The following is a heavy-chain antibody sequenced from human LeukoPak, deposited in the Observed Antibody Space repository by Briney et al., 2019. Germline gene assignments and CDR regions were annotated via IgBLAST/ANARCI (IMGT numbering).Heavy chain of an antibody. V-gene: IGHV1-2*02. CDR1: GYTFTGYY. CDR3: AREDLSDISYYFDY. Sequence: ASVKVSCRASGYTFTGYYMHWVRQAPGQGLEWMGWINPNSGGTNYAQKLQGRVTMTRDTSISTAYMELSRLRSDDTAVYYCAREDLSDISYYFDYWGQGTLVTVSS. D-gene: IGHD3-9*01. J-gene: IGHJ4*02. CDR2: INPNSGGT.